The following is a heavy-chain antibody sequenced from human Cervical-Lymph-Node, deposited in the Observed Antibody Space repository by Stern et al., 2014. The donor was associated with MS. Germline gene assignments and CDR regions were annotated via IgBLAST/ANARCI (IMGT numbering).Heavy chain of an antibody. V-gene: IGHV4-31*01. J-gene: IGHJ4*02. CDR1: GGSISSGGYY. CDR2: IYYSGST. CDR3: ARVVSRGYYYFDY. Sequence: QLQLQESGPGLVKPSQTLSLTCTVSGGSISSGGYYWSWIRQHPGKGLEWIGYIYYSGSTYYNPSLKSLVTISVDTSKNQFSLKLSSVTAADTTVYYCARVVSRGYYYFDYWGQGTLVTVSS. D-gene: IGHD3-22*01.